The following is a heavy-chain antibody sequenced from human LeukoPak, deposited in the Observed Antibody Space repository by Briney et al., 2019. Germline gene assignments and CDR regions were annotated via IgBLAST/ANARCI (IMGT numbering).Heavy chain of an antibody. Sequence: PSETLSLTCAVYGGSFSGYYWSWIRQPPGKGLEWIGEINHSGSTYYNPSLKSRVTISVDTSKNQFSLKLSSVTAADTAVYYCARPAWVRGVITKEYFQHWGQGTLVTVSS. D-gene: IGHD3-10*01. J-gene: IGHJ1*01. CDR3: ARPAWVRGVITKEYFQH. CDR1: GGSFSGYY. CDR2: INHSGST. V-gene: IGHV4-34*01.